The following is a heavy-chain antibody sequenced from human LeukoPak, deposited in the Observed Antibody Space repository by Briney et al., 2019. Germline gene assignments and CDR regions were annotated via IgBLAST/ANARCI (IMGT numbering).Heavy chain of an antibody. CDR2: IIPILGIA. D-gene: IGHD5-24*01. Sequence: SVKVSCKASGGTFSSYAISWVRQPPGQGLEWMGRIIPILGIANYAQKFQGRVTIAADKSTSTAYMELSSLRSEDTAVYYCARDSADGYNEDWGQGTLVTVSS. CDR1: GGTFSSYA. J-gene: IGHJ4*02. CDR3: ARDSADGYNED. V-gene: IGHV1-69*04.